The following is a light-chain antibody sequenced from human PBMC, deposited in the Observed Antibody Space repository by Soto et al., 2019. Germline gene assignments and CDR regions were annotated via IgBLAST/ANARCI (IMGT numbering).Light chain of an antibody. CDR3: QHPKWA. CDR1: QGVDSR. J-gene: IGKJ1*01. CDR2: AAS. V-gene: IGKV1-9*01. Sequence: DIQLTQSPSFVSASIGDRVTITCRASQGVDSRLAWYQQKPGKAPKLLIYAASALQTGVPSRFSGSGSGTDFTLTITSLQPEDFGTYYCQHPKWAFGQGTTVEI.